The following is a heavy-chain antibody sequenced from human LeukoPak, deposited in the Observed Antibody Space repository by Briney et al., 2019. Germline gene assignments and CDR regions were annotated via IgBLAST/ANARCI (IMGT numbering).Heavy chain of an antibody. D-gene: IGHD6-19*01. CDR2: ISYDGSNK. V-gene: IGHV3-30*03. J-gene: IGHJ4*02. Sequence: GGSLRLSCAASGFTFSSYGMHWVRQAPGKGLEWVAVISYDGSNKYYADSVKGRFTISRDNSKNTLYLQMNSLRAEDTAVYYCARDLAGLTRYSSCLSEAGIWGQGNLVTGSS. CDR1: GFTFSSYG. CDR3: ARDLAGLTRYSSCLSEAGI.